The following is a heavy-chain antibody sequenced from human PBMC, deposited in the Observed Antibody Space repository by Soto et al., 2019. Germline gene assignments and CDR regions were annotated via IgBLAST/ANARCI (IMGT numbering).Heavy chain of an antibody. CDR1: GYTFTGYY. D-gene: IGHD3-10*01. J-gene: IGHJ4*02. CDR2: INPNSGGT. V-gene: IGHV1-2*04. CDR3: AYGGYYGSGSYYPPDY. Sequence: QVQLVQSGAEVKKPGASVKVSCKASGYTFTGYYMHWVRQAPGQGLEWMGWINPNSGGTNYAQKLQGWVTMTRDTSISTAYMELSRLRSDDTAVYYWAYGGYYGSGSYYPPDYWGQGTLVTVSS.